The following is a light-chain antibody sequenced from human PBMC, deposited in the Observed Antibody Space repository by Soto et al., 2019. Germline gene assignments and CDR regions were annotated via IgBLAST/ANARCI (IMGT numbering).Light chain of an antibody. Sequence: DIQMTQSPSSLSASVGDRVTITCRASQSISNYLNWYQQKPGKAPKLLMYAASSLQSGVPSRFSGSGSGTDFTLTISSLQHEYFATYYCQQSYSNPRTFGQGTKVEIK. CDR2: AAS. CDR1: QSISNY. CDR3: QQSYSNPRT. V-gene: IGKV1-39*01. J-gene: IGKJ1*01.